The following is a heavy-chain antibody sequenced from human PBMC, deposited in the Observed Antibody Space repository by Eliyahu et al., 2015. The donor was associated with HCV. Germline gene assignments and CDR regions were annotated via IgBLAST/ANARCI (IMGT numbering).Heavy chain of an antibody. CDR2: XYYSGST. J-gene: IGHJ6*02. CDR1: XGSISSSSXX. Sequence: QLQLQESGPGLVKPSETLSLXCTXSXGSISSSSXXWGWIRXPPGQGLXWIGSXYYSGSTYYXPSLKSRVTISVDTSKNQFSLKLSSVTAADTAVYYCARLLPDRPTGWDYYYYGMDVWGQGTTVTVSS. V-gene: IGHV4-39*01. D-gene: IGHD1-14*01. CDR3: ARLLPDRPTGWDYYYYGMDV.